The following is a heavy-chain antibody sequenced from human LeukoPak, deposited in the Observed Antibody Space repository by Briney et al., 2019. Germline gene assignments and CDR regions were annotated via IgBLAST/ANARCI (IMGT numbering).Heavy chain of an antibody. J-gene: IGHJ4*02. CDR3: ARPDIVVVPAATGHFDY. CDR1: GFTFSSYA. V-gene: IGHV3-30*04. Sequence: GGSLRLSCAASGFTFSSYAMHWVRQAPGKGLEWVAVISYDGSNKYYADSVKGRFTISRDNSKNTLYLQMNSLRAEDTAVYYCARPDIVVVPAATGHFDYWGQGTLVIVSS. CDR2: ISYDGSNK. D-gene: IGHD2-2*01.